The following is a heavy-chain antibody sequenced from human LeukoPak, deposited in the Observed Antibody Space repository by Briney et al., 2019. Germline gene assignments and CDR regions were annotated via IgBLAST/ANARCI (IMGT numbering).Heavy chain of an antibody. CDR3: ARGKLPTFIEFDY. V-gene: IGHV1-2*02. Sequence: ASVTVSCTASGYTFTDYYIHWVRQAPGQGLEWMGWISPNSGATNYAQNFRGRVTITRDTSITTAYMELSKLRSDDTAVFYCARGKLPTFIEFDYWGQGALVTVSS. J-gene: IGHJ4*02. CDR2: ISPNSGAT. CDR1: GYTFTDYY. D-gene: IGHD2/OR15-2a*01.